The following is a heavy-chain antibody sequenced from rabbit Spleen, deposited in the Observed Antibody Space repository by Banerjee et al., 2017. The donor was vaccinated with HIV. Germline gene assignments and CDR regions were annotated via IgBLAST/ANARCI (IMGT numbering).Heavy chain of an antibody. CDR3: TRDDGSGHYIDGYFHL. Sequence: QEQLVESGGGLVNPGASLTLICTASGFSFSRGYDMSWVRQAPGKGLEWIGFIYTGNDKNYYASWAKGRFTISKTSSTTVTLQVTSLTAADTATYFCTRDDGSGHYIDGYFHLWGPGTLVTVS. V-gene: IGHV1S45*01. CDR1: GFSFSRGYD. D-gene: IGHD1-1*01. CDR2: IYTGNDKN. J-gene: IGHJ4*01.